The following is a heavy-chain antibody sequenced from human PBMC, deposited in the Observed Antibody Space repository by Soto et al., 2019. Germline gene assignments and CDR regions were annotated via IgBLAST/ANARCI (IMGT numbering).Heavy chain of an antibody. Sequence: EVKLLEAGGALVQPGGSLRLSCEASGFTFIDHDMSWVRQAPGKGLEWVSSITVGGAQKDYGQSVKGRFTISRDNSNDTLFREMDSLQVGDPAINFCSRMAGGGWQRFFDYWGQGTVVTVSS. CDR1: GFTFIDHD. CDR2: ITVGGAQK. J-gene: IGHJ4*02. CDR3: SRMAGGGWQRFFDY. V-gene: IGHV3-23*01. D-gene: IGHD5-12*01.